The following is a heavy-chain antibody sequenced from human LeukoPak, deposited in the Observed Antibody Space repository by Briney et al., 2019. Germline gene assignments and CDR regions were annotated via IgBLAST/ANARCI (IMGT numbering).Heavy chain of an antibody. J-gene: IGHJ2*01. CDR3: ARRARENWYFDL. CDR1: GGSISTYY. CDR2: IYYTGST. V-gene: IGHV4-59*08. Sequence: SETLSLTFTVSGGSISTYYWSWIRQPPGKGLDWIGYIYYTGSTNSNPSLKSRVTISADTPKNQFSLKLSSVTAADTAVYYCARRARENWYFDLWGRGTLVTVSS.